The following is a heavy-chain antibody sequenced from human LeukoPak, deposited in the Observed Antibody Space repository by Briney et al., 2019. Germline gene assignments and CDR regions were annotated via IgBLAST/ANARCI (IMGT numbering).Heavy chain of an antibody. CDR3: ARTVVVPAEYYYYYYMDV. D-gene: IGHD2-2*01. Sequence: SETLSLTCTVSGGSISSYYWSWIRQPPGKGLEWIGYIYYSGSTNYNPSLKSRVTMSVDTSKNQFSLKLSSVTALDTAVYYCARTVVVPAEYYYYYYMDVWGKGTTVTVSS. CDR2: IYYSGST. J-gene: IGHJ6*03. V-gene: IGHV4-59*12. CDR1: GGSISSYY.